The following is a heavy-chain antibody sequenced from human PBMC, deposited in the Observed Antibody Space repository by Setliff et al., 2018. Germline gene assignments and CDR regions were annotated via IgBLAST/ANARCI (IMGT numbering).Heavy chain of an antibody. J-gene: IGHJ6*03. CDR3: TREASVDFWSGYPYYYYMDV. V-gene: IGHV3-49*04. Sequence: PGGSLRLSCTASGFTFGEYAMSWVRQAPGKGLAWVGFIRSKVFGGTTAYAAYVKGRFSISRDDSKSIAYLQMNSLKTEDTAVYYCTREASVDFWSGYPYYYYMDVWGKGTTVTVSS. D-gene: IGHD3-3*01. CDR2: IRSKVFGGTT. CDR1: GFTFGEYA.